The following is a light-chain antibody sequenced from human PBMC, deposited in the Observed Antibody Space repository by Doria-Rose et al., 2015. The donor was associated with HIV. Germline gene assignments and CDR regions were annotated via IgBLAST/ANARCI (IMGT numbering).Light chain of an antibody. J-gene: IGKJ1*01. CDR3: QKYNSAPPT. Sequence: DIQMTQSPSSLSAYVGDRVTITCRASQDISNYVAWYHQKPGKIPKLLIYAAVTLQSGVPSRFSGSGSGRDFTLTITSLQPEDVATYFCQKYNSAPPTFGQGTKVEIK. CDR2: AAV. V-gene: IGKV1-27*01. CDR1: QDISNY.